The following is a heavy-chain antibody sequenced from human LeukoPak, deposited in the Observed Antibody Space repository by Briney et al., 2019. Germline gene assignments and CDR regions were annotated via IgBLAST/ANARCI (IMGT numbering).Heavy chain of an antibody. D-gene: IGHD6-13*01. CDR3: AKESLRYSSSWTQVDY. CDR2: ISYDGSNK. V-gene: IGHV3-30*18. J-gene: IGHJ4*02. Sequence: PGGSLRLSCAASGFTFSSYGMHWVRQAPGKGLEWVAVISYDGSNKYYADSVKGRFTISRDNSKNTLYLQMNGLRAEGTAVYYCAKESLRYSSSWTQVDYWGQGTLVTVSS. CDR1: GFTFSSYG.